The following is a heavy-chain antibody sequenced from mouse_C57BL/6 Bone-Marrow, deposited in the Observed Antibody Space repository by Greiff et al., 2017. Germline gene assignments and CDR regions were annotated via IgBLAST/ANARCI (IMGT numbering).Heavy chain of an antibody. Sequence: EVQLVESGAELVRPGASVKLSCTASGFNIKDDYMHWVKQRPEQGLEWIGWIDPENGDTEYASKFQGKATITADTSSNTAYLQLSSLTSEDTAVYYCTTAIYYDYDGGGYFDVWGTGTTVTVSS. CDR2: IDPENGDT. J-gene: IGHJ1*03. V-gene: IGHV14-4*01. CDR1: GFNIKDDY. D-gene: IGHD2-4*01. CDR3: TTAIYYDYDGGGYFDV.